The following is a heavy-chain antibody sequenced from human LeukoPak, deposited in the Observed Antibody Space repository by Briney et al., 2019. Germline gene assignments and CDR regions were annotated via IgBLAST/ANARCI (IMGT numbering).Heavy chain of an antibody. Sequence: SGPTLVKPTQPLTLTCTFSGFSLSTSGVGVGWIRQPPGKALEWLALIYWDDDKRYSPSLKSRLTITKDTSKNQVVLTMTNMDPVDTATYYCAHRPWGSGSYRYNWFDPWGQGTLVTVSS. J-gene: IGHJ5*02. CDR2: IYWDDDK. CDR3: AHRPWGSGSYRYNWFDP. V-gene: IGHV2-5*02. CDR1: GFSLSTSGVG. D-gene: IGHD3-10*01.